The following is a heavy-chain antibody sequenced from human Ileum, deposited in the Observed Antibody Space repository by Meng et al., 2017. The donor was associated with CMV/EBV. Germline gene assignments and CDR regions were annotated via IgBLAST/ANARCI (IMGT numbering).Heavy chain of an antibody. CDR1: DLTVSNNY. V-gene: IGHV3-53*01. D-gene: IGHD2-2*01. Sequence: SWEASDLTVSNNYMTWVRQTPGKGLECVSVIYADGTTYYADSVKGRFTISRDSFKNTLDLHLTGLRAEDTGVYYCARERYHVVFETIFYHYGMDVWGQGTTVTVSS. J-gene: IGHJ6*02. CDR2: IYADGTT. CDR3: ARERYHVVFETIFYHYGMDV.